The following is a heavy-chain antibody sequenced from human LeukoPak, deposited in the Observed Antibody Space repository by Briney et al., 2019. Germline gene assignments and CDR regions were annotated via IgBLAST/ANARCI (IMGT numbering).Heavy chain of an antibody. D-gene: IGHD2-2*01. J-gene: IGHJ5*02. CDR3: ARGPAPAAREGWFDP. CDR1: GGTFSSYA. V-gene: IGHV1-69*01. CDR2: IIPIFGTA. Sequence: SVKVSCKASGGTFSSYAISWVRQAPGQGLEWMGGIIPIFGTANYALKFQGRVTITADESTSTAYMELSSLRSEDTAVYYCARGPAPAAREGWFDPWGQGTLVTVSS.